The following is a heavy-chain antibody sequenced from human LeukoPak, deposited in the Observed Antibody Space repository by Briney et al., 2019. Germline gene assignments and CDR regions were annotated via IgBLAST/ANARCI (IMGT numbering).Heavy chain of an antibody. V-gene: IGHV3-23*01. CDR1: GFTFSSYA. CDR2: ISGSGGST. CDR3: ALRTRGGDLWYFDY. D-gene: IGHD2-21*02. J-gene: IGHJ4*02. Sequence: GGSLRLSCAASGFTFSSYAMSWVRQAPGKGLEWVSAISGSGGSTYYADSVKGRFTISRDNSKNTLYLQMNSLRAEDTAVYYCALRTRGGDLWYFDYWGQGTLVTVSS.